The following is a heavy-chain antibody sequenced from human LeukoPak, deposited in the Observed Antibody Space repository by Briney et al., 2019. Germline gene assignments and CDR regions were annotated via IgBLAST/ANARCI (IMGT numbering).Heavy chain of an antibody. D-gene: IGHD4-23*01. CDR1: GGSISSGGYY. V-gene: IGHV4-31*03. CDR3: ARHYGGNSFDY. CDR2: IYYSGST. J-gene: IGHJ4*02. Sequence: PSETLSLTCTVSGGSISSGGYYWRWIRQHPGRGLEWIGYIYYSGSTYYNPSLKSRVTISVDTSKNQFSLKLSSATAADTAVYYCARHYGGNSFDYWGQGTLVTVSS.